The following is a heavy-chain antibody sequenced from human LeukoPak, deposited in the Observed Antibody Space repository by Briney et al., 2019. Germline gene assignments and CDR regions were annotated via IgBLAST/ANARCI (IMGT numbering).Heavy chain of an antibody. Sequence: GASVKVSCKASGYTFTDYYMHWVRQAPGQGLEWMGWINPLSGNTNYAQKFQGRVSMTRDTSISTAYMELSRLRSDDTAVYYCARSMGRIAAAGTPDIFDIWGQGTMVTVST. CDR2: INPLSGNT. V-gene: IGHV1-2*02. J-gene: IGHJ3*02. CDR3: ARSMGRIAAAGTPDIFDI. D-gene: IGHD6-13*01. CDR1: GYTFTDYY.